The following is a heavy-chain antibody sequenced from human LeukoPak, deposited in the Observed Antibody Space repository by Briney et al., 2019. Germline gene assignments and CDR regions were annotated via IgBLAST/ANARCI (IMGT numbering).Heavy chain of an antibody. CDR3: ARVRYGGNPYYFDY. D-gene: IGHD4-23*01. Sequence: SVKVSCKASGGTFSSYAISWVRQAPGQGLEWMGGIIPIFGTANYAQKFQGRVTMTRDTSTSTVYMELSSLRSEDTAVYYCARVRYGGNPYYFDYWGQGTLVTVSS. J-gene: IGHJ4*02. CDR2: IIPIFGTA. V-gene: IGHV1-69*05. CDR1: GGTFSSYA.